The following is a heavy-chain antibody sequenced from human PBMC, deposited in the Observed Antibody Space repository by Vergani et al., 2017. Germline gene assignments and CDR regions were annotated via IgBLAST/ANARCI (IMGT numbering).Heavy chain of an antibody. CDR1: GYTFTGYY. CDR2: INPKSGGT. D-gene: IGHD3-22*01. V-gene: IGHV1-2*02. Sequence: QVLLVQSGAEVKKPRASVKVSCKASGYTFTGYYMHWVRQAPGQGLEWMGWINPKSGGTNYAQKFQGRVTMTRDTSISTAYMELSRLRSDDTAVYYCARGRRPVASSYYDSSGYYFSDYFDYWGQGTLVPVSS. CDR3: ARGRRPVASSYYDSSGYYFSDYFDY. J-gene: IGHJ4*02.